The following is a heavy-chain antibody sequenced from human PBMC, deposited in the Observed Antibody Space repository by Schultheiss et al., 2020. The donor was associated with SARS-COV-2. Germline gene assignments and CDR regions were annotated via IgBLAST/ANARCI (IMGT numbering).Heavy chain of an antibody. CDR2: ISYDGSNK. CDR1: GFTFSSYG. J-gene: IGHJ4*02. Sequence: GGSLRLSCAASGFTFSSYGMHWVRQAPGKGLEWVAVISYDGSNKYYADSVKGRFTISRDNSKNTLYLQMNSLRAEDTAVYYCARIGYGDDSWGQGTLVTVSS. CDR3: ARIGYGDDS. V-gene: IGHV3-30*03. D-gene: IGHD5-18*01.